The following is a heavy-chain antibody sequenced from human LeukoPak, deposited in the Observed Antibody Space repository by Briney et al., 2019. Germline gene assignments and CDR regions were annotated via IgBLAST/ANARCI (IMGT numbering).Heavy chain of an antibody. Sequence: ASVKVSCKASGYTFTGYYIHWVRQAPGQGLEWMGWINPNSGGTNYAQIFQGRVTMTRDTSISTAYMELSRLRSDDTAVYYCARATSGYYDYFDFWGQGTLVTVSS. CDR1: GYTFTGYY. V-gene: IGHV1-2*02. CDR2: INPNSGGT. J-gene: IGHJ4*02. CDR3: ARATSGYYDYFDF. D-gene: IGHD3-22*01.